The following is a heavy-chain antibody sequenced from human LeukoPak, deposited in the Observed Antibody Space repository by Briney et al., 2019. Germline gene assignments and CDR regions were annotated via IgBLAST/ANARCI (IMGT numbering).Heavy chain of an antibody. Sequence: ASVKVSCKASGHTFTGYYMHWVRQAPGQGLEWMGWINPNSGGTNYAQKFQGWVTMTRDTSISTAYMELSRLRSDDTAVYYCARAEPYYDFWSGYYNYWGQGTLVTVSS. D-gene: IGHD3-3*01. J-gene: IGHJ4*02. V-gene: IGHV1-2*04. CDR2: INPNSGGT. CDR1: GHTFTGYY. CDR3: ARAEPYYDFWSGYYNY.